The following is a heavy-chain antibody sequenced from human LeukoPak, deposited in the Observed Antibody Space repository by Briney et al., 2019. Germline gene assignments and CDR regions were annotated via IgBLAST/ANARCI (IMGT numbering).Heavy chain of an antibody. Sequence: PGGSLRLSCAASGFTFSSYGMHWVRQAPGKGLEWVAVISYDGSNKYYADSVKGRFTISRDNSKNTLYLQMNSLRAEDTAVYYCAKDGYYYDSSGYYYGDYWGQGTLVTVSS. CDR3: AKDGYYYDSSGYYYGDY. CDR2: ISYDGSNK. J-gene: IGHJ4*02. D-gene: IGHD3-22*01. V-gene: IGHV3-30*18. CDR1: GFTFSSYG.